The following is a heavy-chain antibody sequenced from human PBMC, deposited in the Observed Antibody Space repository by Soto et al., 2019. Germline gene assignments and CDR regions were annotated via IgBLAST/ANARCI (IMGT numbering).Heavy chain of an antibody. D-gene: IGHD3-3*01. CDR3: ARNTYYDFWSGFNYYYYYMDV. CDR2: INSDGSST. V-gene: IGHV3-74*01. J-gene: IGHJ6*03. Sequence: EVQLVESGGGLVQPGGSLRLSCAASGFTFSSYWMHWVRQAPGKGLVWVSRINSDGSSTSYADSVKGRFTISRDNAKNTVYLQMNSLRAEDTAVYYCARNTYYDFWSGFNYYYYYMDVWGKGTTVTVSS. CDR1: GFTFSSYW.